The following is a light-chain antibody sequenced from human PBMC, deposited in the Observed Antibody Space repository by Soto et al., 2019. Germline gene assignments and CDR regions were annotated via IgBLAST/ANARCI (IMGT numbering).Light chain of an antibody. CDR2: DAS. Sequence: DIPMTQSPSTLSASVGDRVTITCRASQRISIWLAWYQQKPGKAPKLLIYDASSLESGVPSRFSGSGVVTEFALTISSLQPDDFATYYCQQYNSYRGTFGQGTAVEIK. V-gene: IGKV1-5*01. J-gene: IGKJ1*01. CDR3: QQYNSYRGT. CDR1: QRISIW.